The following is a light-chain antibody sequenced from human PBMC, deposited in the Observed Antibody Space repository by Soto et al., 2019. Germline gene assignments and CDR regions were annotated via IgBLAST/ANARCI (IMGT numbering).Light chain of an antibody. CDR3: QQYNSYSWT. J-gene: IGKJ1*01. V-gene: IGKV1-5*03. Sequence: DIQMTQSPSTLSASVAYRVTITCRASQTISSWLAWYQQKPGKAPKLLIYKASTLKSGVPSRFSGSGSGTEFTLTISSLQPDDFATYYCQQYNSYSWTFGQGTKVE. CDR1: QTISSW. CDR2: KAS.